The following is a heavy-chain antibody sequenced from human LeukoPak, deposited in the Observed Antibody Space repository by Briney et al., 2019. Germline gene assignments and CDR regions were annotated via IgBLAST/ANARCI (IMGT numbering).Heavy chain of an antibody. CDR2: ISSSSYI. CDR3: ARVPRGIADY. D-gene: IGHD6-13*01. Sequence: GGSLRLSCAASGFTFSGYSMNWVRQAPGKGLEWVSSISSSSYIYYADSVKGRFTISRDNAKNSLYLQMNSLRAEDTAVYYCARVPRGIADYWGQGTLVTVSS. CDR1: GFTFSGYS. J-gene: IGHJ4*02. V-gene: IGHV3-21*01.